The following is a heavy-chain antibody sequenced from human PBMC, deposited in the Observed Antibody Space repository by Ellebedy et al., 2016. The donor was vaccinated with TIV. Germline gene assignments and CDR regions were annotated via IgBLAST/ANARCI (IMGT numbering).Heavy chain of an antibody. CDR1: GGSISSSSYY. CDR2: IYYSGST. CDR3: ARDPYSSSPHFDY. Sequence: MPSETLSLTCTVSGGSISSSSYYRGWIRQPPGKGLEWIGSIYYSGSTYYNPSLKSRVTISVDTSKNQFSLKLSSVTAADTAVYYCARDPYSSSPHFDYWGQGTLVTVSS. J-gene: IGHJ4*02. D-gene: IGHD6-13*01. V-gene: IGHV4-39*02.